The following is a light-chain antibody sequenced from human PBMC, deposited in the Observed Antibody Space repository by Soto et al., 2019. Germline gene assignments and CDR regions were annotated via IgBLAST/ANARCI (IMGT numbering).Light chain of an antibody. CDR1: QSVRSSY. CDR3: QQYGSSPTWT. Sequence: EIVLTQSPGTLSLSPGERATVSCRASQSVRSSYLAWYQQKPGQAPRLLIYGASSRATGIPDRFSGSGSGTDFTLTISGLEPEDCAGYYCQQYGSSPTWTFGQGTKVQIK. J-gene: IGKJ1*01. CDR2: GAS. V-gene: IGKV3-20*01.